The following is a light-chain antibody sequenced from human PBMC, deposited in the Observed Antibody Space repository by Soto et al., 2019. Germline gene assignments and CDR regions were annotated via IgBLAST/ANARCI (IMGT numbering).Light chain of an antibody. CDR2: DAS. V-gene: IGKV1-5*01. Sequence: DIQMTRSPSTLSASVGDRVTITCRASQNVGNWLAWYQQKPGKAPKLLIYDASSLQSGVPSRFSGSGSGTEFTLSISGLEPDDFATYYCQQYNSYLFGPGTKLDIK. CDR1: QNVGNW. CDR3: QQYNSYL. J-gene: IGKJ3*01.